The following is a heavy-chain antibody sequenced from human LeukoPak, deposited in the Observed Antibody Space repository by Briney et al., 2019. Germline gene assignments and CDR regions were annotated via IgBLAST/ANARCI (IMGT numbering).Heavy chain of an antibody. V-gene: IGHV3-74*01. D-gene: IGHD3-16*01. Sequence: GGSLRLSCAASGFTFTRYLMHWVRHVPGKGLVWVSRGNPDGTSATYGDSVKGRFTSSRDNAKNTLYLQMHSLRAEDMAVYYCARGGSYGDYWGQGILVTVSS. CDR1: GFTFTRYL. CDR3: ARGGSYGDY. CDR2: GNPDGTSA. J-gene: IGHJ4*02.